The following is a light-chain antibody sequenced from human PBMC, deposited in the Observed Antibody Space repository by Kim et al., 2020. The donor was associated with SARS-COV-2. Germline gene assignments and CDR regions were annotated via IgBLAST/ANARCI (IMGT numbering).Light chain of an antibody. CDR1: KLGDKY. CDR2: QDS. V-gene: IGLV3-1*01. Sequence: VSVSPGQTASITCSGDKLGDKYACWYQQKPGQSPVLVIYQDSKRPSGIPERFSGSNSGNTATLTISGTQAMDEADYYRQAWDSSPVFGGGTQLTVL. CDR3: QAWDSSPV. J-gene: IGLJ2*01.